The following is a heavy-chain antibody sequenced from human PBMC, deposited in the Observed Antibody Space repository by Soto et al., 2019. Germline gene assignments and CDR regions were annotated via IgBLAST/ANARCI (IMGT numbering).Heavy chain of an antibody. D-gene: IGHD3-3*01. J-gene: IGHJ6*02. CDR2: ISSSSLYI. V-gene: IGHV3-21*01. CDR3: ARANYDFWSGYSNYFGMDV. CDR1: GFTFSNYT. Sequence: EVQLVESGGGLVKPGGSLRVSCAASGFTFSNYTMNWVRQAPGKGLEWVSAISSSSLYIYYADSVKGRFTISRDNAKKSLYLQMNSLGAEDTAVNYCARANYDFWSGYSNYFGMDVWGQGTTVTVSS.